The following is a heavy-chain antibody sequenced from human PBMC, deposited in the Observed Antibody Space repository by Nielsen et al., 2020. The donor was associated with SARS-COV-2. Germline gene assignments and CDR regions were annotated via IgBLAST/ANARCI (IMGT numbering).Heavy chain of an antibody. CDR3: ARNNKGYCSGGSCYYYYGMDV. CDR2: IYTSGST. CDR1: GGSISSYY. J-gene: IGHJ6*02. D-gene: IGHD2-15*01. Sequence: SETLSLTCTVSGGSISSYYWSWIRQPAGKGLEWIGRIYTSGSTNYNPSLKSRVTMSVDTSKNQFSLKLSSVTAADTAVYYCARNNKGYCSGGSCYYYYGMDVWGQGTTVTVSS. V-gene: IGHV4-4*07.